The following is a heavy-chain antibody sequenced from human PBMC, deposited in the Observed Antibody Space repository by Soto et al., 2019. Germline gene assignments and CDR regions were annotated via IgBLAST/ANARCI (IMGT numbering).Heavy chain of an antibody. CDR2: IYYSGTT. D-gene: IGHD3-16*01. V-gene: IGHV4-30-4*01. Sequence: PSETLSLTCTVSGGSISSGDSYWSWVRQSPGKGLEWIGYIYYSGTTFYNPSLVSRLTISVDTSKNQFSLKLYSVTAADTAVYYCAREGAPPYSYYYGTDVWGQGTTVTVS. J-gene: IGHJ6*02. CDR1: GGSISSGDSY. CDR3: AREGAPPYSYYYGTDV.